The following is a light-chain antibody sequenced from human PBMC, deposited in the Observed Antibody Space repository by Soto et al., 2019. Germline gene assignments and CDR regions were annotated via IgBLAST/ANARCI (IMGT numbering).Light chain of an antibody. CDR1: QSVSSY. J-gene: IGKJ5*01. Sequence: EIVLTQSAATLSLSKGERATLSCRASQSVSSYLAWYQQKPVEAPRLLVYDASNRATGIPARFSGSGSGTDFTLTISSLEPEDFAVYYCQQRSNWPPSITFGQGTR. V-gene: IGKV3-11*01. CDR3: QQRSNWPPSIT. CDR2: DAS.